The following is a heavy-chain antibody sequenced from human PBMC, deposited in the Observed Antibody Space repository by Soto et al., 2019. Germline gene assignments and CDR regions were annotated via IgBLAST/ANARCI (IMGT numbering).Heavy chain of an antibody. D-gene: IGHD1-1*01. J-gene: IGHJ5*02. CDR3: ARHPTGFPNWFDR. Sequence: SATLSPTCSVYVYCLIESYWTWIRQPPGKGLEWIGEINHVGGTNYNPSLESRVTMSLDTSKNQFSLKLSSVTAADTAVYYCARHPTGFPNWFDRWGQGNRVTVSS. V-gene: IGHV4-34*01. CDR1: VYCLIESY. CDR2: INHVGGT.